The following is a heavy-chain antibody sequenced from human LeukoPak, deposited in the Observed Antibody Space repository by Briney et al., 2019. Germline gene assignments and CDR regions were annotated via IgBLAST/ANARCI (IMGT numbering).Heavy chain of an antibody. CDR1: GGTFSSYA. CDR2: IIPIFGTA. Sequence: SVKVSCKASGGTFSSYAISWVRQAPGQGLEWMGGIIPIFGTANYAQKFQGRVTMTTDTSTSTAYMELRSLRSDDTAVYYCARVVSSSPMYYYYYMDVWGKGTTVTVSS. CDR3: ARVVSSSPMYYYYYMDV. V-gene: IGHV1-69*05. J-gene: IGHJ6*03. D-gene: IGHD6-6*01.